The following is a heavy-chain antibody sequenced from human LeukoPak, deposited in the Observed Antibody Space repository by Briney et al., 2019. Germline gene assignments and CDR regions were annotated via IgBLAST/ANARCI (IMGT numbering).Heavy chain of an antibody. CDR2: IYYSGST. V-gene: IGHV4-61*01. CDR1: GGSVNSGNYY. Sequence: SETLSLTCTVSGGSVNSGNYYWSWIRQPPGKGLEWIGYIYYSGSTKYNPSLKSRVTISGDVSRNQFSLKLNSVTAADTAVYYCARVRYYDAYYFDYWGQGTLVTVSS. J-gene: IGHJ4*02. CDR3: ARVRYYDAYYFDY. D-gene: IGHD3-22*01.